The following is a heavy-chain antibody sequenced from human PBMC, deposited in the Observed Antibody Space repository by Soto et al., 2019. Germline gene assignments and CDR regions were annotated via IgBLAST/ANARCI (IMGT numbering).Heavy chain of an antibody. V-gene: IGHV3-33*08. D-gene: IGHD5-12*01. Sequence: GGSLRLSCAASGFTFSSYSMNWVRQAPGKGLEWVAVIWYDGSNKYYADSVKGRFTISRDNSKNTLFLQMSSLRGEDTAVYYCARTSGYEGGVWFDPWGQGTLVTVSS. CDR2: IWYDGSNK. CDR3: ARTSGYEGGVWFDP. J-gene: IGHJ5*02. CDR1: GFTFSSYS.